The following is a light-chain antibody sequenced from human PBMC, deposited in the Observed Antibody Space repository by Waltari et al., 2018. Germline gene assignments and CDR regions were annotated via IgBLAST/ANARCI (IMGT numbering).Light chain of an antibody. CDR2: RNN. CDR3: AVWDDSLSGRV. Sequence: QSVLTQPLLASGTPGRRVTISCSGSRSNIGHNYVYWYQQLPGTATKLLIYRNNQRPSVVRDRFSGSKAGTSDSLAISGLRSEDEAEYYCAVWDDSLSGRVFGGGTKVTVL. CDR1: RSNIGHNY. V-gene: IGLV1-47*01. J-gene: IGLJ3*02.